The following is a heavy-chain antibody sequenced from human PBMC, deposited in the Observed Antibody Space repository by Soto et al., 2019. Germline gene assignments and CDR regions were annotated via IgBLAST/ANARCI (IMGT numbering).Heavy chain of an antibody. CDR2: INPKTGAT. V-gene: IGHV1-2*04. Sequence: QVQLVQSGAEVKKPGASVKVSCTTSGYTFSGQYINWVRQAPGQGLEWMGWINPKTGATNYARDFQDWVTMTSDTSMPTVYLELTSLTSDHTAVYYCAREEIGIFDFWGQGTMVTVSS. CDR1: GYTFSGQY. CDR3: AREEIGIFDF. J-gene: IGHJ3*01.